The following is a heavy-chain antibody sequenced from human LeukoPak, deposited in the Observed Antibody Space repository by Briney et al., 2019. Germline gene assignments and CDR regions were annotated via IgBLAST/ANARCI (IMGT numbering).Heavy chain of an antibody. J-gene: IGHJ5*02. CDR3: ARDHSSGYTFDP. CDR1: GYTFTSYY. CDR2: INPSGGST. Sequence: ASVKVSCKASGYTFTSYYMHWVRQAPGQGLEWMGIINPSGGSTSYAHKFQGRVTMTRDTSTSTVYMELSSLRSEDTAVYYCARDHSSGYTFDPWGQGTLVTVSS. D-gene: IGHD3-22*01. V-gene: IGHV1-46*01.